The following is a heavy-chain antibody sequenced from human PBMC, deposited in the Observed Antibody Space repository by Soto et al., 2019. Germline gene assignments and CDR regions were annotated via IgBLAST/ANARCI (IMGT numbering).Heavy chain of an antibody. Sequence: SETLSLTCTVSGDSISSGNKYWSWIRQPPGKGLEWIGYIFSSGTTYYNPSLKSRLTMSLDTSQNQFSLKLNSVTDAGTAVYYCARVPSPFDYYYAMDVWGQGTTVTVSS. J-gene: IGHJ6*02. CDR2: IFSSGTT. CDR3: ARVPSPFDYYYAMDV. V-gene: IGHV4-30-4*01. D-gene: IGHD3-16*01. CDR1: GDSISSGNKY.